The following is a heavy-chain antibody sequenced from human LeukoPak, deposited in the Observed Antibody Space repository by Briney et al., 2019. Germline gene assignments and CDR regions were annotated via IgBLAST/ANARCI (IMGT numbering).Heavy chain of an antibody. CDR2: ITGSGGST. CDR3: AKSLEGPYWYFDL. D-gene: IGHD3-3*01. CDR1: GFTFSNCA. J-gene: IGHJ2*01. V-gene: IGHV3-23*01. Sequence: GGSLRLSCAASGFTFSNCAMNWVRQAPGKGLEWVSSITGSGGSTYSADSVKGRFTVSRDNSNNTLFLQMNSLRAEDTAIYYCAKSLEGPYWYFDLWGRGTLVTVSS.